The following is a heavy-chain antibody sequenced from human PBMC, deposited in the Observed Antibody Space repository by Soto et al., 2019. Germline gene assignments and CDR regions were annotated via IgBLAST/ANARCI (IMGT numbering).Heavy chain of an antibody. CDR1: GDTFTIFA. J-gene: IGHJ4*02. CDR2: IIPTIGTT. V-gene: IGHV1-69*12. D-gene: IGHD5-12*01. CDR3: ARDLGSGSDPGEY. Sequence: QVQLVQSGAEVKKPGSSVKVSCKASGDTFTIFAISWVRQAPGQGLEWMGGIIPTIGTTNYAQRFQGRITITGDESTGTAYMELSSLKSEDTAVYYCARDLGSGSDPGEYWGQGTLVTVSS.